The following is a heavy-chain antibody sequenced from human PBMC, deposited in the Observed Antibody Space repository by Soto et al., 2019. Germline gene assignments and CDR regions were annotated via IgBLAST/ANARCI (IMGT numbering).Heavy chain of an antibody. J-gene: IGHJ1*01. Sequence: QITLKESGPTLVKPTQTLTLTCTFSGFSLSTTGVGVGWIRQPPGKALEWLALFYWDDDKHYSPSLKNRLTITKDPSKNQVVLTMTNMDPVDTATYYCAKRRSYGDFHHWGQGTLVTVSS. D-gene: IGHD4-17*01. CDR3: AKRRSYGDFHH. V-gene: IGHV2-5*02. CDR2: FYWDDDK. CDR1: GFSLSTTGVG.